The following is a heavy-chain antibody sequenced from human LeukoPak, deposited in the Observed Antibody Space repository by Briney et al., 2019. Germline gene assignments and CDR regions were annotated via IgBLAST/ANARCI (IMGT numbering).Heavy chain of an antibody. CDR2: INRDGSDT. Sequence: PGGSLRLSCAASGFAIADYIMHWVRQVPGRGLEWLSLINRDGSDTYYAESVRGRFTVSRDNSNNSLYLQMSSLTTEDTALFSCAKDKLYRSRWIVIRDSWGRGTLVTVSS. J-gene: IGHJ4*02. D-gene: IGHD6-19*01. V-gene: IGHV3-43*01. CDR1: GFAIADYI. CDR3: AKDKLYRSRWIVIRDS.